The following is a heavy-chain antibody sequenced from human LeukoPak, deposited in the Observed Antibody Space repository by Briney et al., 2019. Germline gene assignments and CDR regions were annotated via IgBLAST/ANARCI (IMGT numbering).Heavy chain of an antibody. D-gene: IGHD3-9*01. Sequence: SETLSLTCTVSGGSISSYYWSWIRQPAGKGLEWIGRIYTSGSTNYNPSLKSRVTMSVDTSKNQCSLKLSSVTAADTAVYYCARGAVLRYFDWLPNWFDPWGQGTLVTVSS. J-gene: IGHJ5*02. CDR2: IYTSGST. V-gene: IGHV4-4*07. CDR3: ARGAVLRYFDWLPNWFDP. CDR1: GGSISSYY.